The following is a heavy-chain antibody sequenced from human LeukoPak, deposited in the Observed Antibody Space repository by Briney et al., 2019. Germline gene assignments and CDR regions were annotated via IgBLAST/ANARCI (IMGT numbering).Heavy chain of an antibody. J-gene: IGHJ3*02. V-gene: IGHV1-2*02. CDR1: GYTFTGYY. CDR2: INPNSGGT. Sequence: ASVKVSCKASGYTFTGYYMHWVRQAPGQGLEWMGWINPNSGGTNYAQKFQGRVTMTRDTSISTAYMELSRLRSDDTAVYYCAGTRLSLDAFDIWGQGTMVTVSS. CDR3: AGTRLSLDAFDI. D-gene: IGHD1-1*01.